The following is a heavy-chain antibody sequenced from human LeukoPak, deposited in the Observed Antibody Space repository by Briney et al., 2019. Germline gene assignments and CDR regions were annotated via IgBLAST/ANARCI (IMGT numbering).Heavy chain of an antibody. CDR2: IYYSGST. V-gene: IGHV4-30-4*08. CDR1: GGSISSGDYY. CDR3: ASRPTPMVRGGFDP. J-gene: IGHJ5*02. Sequence: SETLSLTCTVSGGSISSGDYYWSWIRQPPGKGLERIGYIYYSGSTYYNPSLKSRVTISVDKSKNQFSLKLSSVTAADTAVYYCASRPTPMVRGGFDPWGQGTLVTVSS. D-gene: IGHD3-10*01.